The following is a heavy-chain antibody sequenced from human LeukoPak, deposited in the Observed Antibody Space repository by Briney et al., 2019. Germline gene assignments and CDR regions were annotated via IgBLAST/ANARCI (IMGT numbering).Heavy chain of an antibody. V-gene: IGHV3-23*01. CDR1: GFTFDRFA. CDR3: AKEGMEMAARYAFDI. J-gene: IGHJ3*02. CDR2: ISGLAGST. D-gene: IGHD5-24*01. Sequence: SGGSLRLFCAASGFTFDRFAMSWVRQAPGKGLEWVSAISGLAGSTYYADSVKGRFIISRDNSKNTLYLDMTSLRAEDTAVYYCAKEGMEMAARYAFDIWGQGTMVTVSS.